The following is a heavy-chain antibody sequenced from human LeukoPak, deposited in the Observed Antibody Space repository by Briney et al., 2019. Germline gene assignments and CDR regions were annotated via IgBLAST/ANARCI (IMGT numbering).Heavy chain of an antibody. CDR1: GGSISSGGYY. J-gene: IGHJ4*02. V-gene: IGHV4-31*03. CDR3: ARWGSSGYFFDY. D-gene: IGHD3-22*01. CDR2: IYYSGST. Sequence: SETLSPTCTVSGGSISSGGYYWSWIRQHPGKGLEWIGYIYYSGSTYYNPSLKSRVTISVDTSKNQFSLKLSSVTAADTAVYYCARWGSSGYFFDYWGQGTLVTVSS.